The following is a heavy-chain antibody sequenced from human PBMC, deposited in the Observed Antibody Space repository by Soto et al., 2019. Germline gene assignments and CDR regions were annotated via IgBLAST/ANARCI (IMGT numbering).Heavy chain of an antibody. J-gene: IGHJ6*02. CDR2: VSAYNRNT. V-gene: IGHV1-18*01. Sequence: SVKASCKASGYTVTSYGLRWVRQAPGQGLEWMWLVSAYNRNTNYAQKLQGRVTMTTGTXTSTAYMELRSLRSDDTAVYYCARDPDIVVVLAASARRQPYYYYGMDVWGQGTTVTVSS. CDR1: GYTVTSYG. D-gene: IGHD2-2*01. CDR3: ARDPDIVVVLAASARRQPYYYYGMDV.